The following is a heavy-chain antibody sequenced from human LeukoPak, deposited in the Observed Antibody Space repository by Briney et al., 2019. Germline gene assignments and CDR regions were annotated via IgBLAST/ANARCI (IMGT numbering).Heavy chain of an antibody. V-gene: IGHV3-9*01. J-gene: IGHJ3*01. CDR2: ISWNSGSI. D-gene: IGHD4-17*01. CDR3: AKGTTVTSAFGF. Sequence: PGRSLRLSCAASGFTFADYAMHWVRQAPGKGLEWVSGISWNSGSIGYADSVKGRFTISRDNAKNSLYLQMNSLRAEDTALYYCAKGTTVTSAFGFWGQGTMVTVSS. CDR1: GFTFADYA.